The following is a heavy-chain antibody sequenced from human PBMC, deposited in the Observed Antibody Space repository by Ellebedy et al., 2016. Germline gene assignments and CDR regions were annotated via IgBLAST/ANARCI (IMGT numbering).Heavy chain of an antibody. CDR3: ARWRSGSQV. Sequence: GESLKISXAASGVTFSSIAVSWVRQAPGKGLEWVSFVSGNGFSTYYADSVKGRFTISRDNSKNTLYLQMNSLRVEDTGVYFCARWRSGSQVWGQGIVVTVSS. CDR2: VSGNGFST. V-gene: IGHV3-23*01. J-gene: IGHJ4*02. D-gene: IGHD3-3*01. CDR1: GVTFSSIA.